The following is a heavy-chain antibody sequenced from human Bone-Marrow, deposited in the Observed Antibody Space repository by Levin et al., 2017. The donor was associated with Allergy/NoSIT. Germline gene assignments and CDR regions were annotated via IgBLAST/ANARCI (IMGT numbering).Heavy chain of an antibody. Sequence: GESLKISCAASGFTFNTNAMTWVRQAPGKGLEWVSAISAGGSGTYYADSVKGRFSISRDNSRNTLYLQMNSLRAEDTAVYYCAKEGRTQDGTTVTTTHYLDYLGRGTLVTVSS. D-gene: IGHD4-17*01. CDR2: ISAGGSGT. J-gene: IGHJ4*02. CDR3: AKEGRTQDGTTVTTTHYLDY. V-gene: IGHV3-23*01. CDR1: GFTFNTNA.